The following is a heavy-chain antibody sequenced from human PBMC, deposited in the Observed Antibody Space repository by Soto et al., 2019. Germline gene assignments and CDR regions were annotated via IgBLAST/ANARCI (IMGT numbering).Heavy chain of an antibody. CDR1: GDSVSSNSAA. V-gene: IGHV6-1*01. CDR2: TYYRSKWYN. D-gene: IGHD3-10*02. Sequence: PSQTLSLTCAISGDSVSSNSAAWNWIRQSPSRGLEWLGRTYYRSKWYNDYAVSVKSRITINPDTSKNQFSLQLNSVTPEDTAVYYCARAVLLTRFGGNSPLDYWGQGXLVTVYS. CDR3: ARAVLLTRFGGNSPLDY. J-gene: IGHJ4*02.